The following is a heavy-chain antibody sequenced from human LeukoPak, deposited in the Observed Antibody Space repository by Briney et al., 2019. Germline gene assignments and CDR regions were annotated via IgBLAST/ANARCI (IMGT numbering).Heavy chain of an antibody. CDR1: GYTFTSYD. V-gene: IGHV1-8*01. CDR3: ARGREVPAAIWRRVSENGMDV. CDR2: MNPNSGNT. J-gene: IGHJ6*02. D-gene: IGHD2-2*01. Sequence: GASVKVSCKASGYTFTSYDINWVRQATGQGLEWMGWMNPNSGNTGYAQKFQGRVTMTRNTSISTAYMELSSLRSEDTAVYYCARGREVPAAIWRRVSENGMDVWGQGTTATVSS.